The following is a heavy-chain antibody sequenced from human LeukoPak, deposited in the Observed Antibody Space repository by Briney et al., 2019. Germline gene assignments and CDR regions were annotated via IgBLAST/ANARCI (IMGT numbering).Heavy chain of an antibody. CDR1: GGSISSYY. Sequence: SETLSLTCTVSGGSISSYYWSWIRQPPGKGLEWIGYIYYSATTNYNPSLEGRVTISVDTSKNQFSLKLSSVTAADTAVYYCARDRFYYDSSGGHYYGLDVWGQGTTVTVSS. V-gene: IGHV4-59*01. J-gene: IGHJ6*02. CDR2: IYYSATT. D-gene: IGHD3-22*01. CDR3: ARDRFYYDSSGGHYYGLDV.